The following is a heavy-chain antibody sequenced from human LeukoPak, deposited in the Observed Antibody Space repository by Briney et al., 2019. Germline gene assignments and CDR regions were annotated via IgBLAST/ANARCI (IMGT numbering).Heavy chain of an antibody. Sequence: GGSLRLSCAASGFSFSSYGMHWVRQAPGKGLEWVSFISTSGNTIYYADSVKGRFTISRDSARNSLYLQMNSLRAEDTAVYYCARDGPADSFDYWGQGTLVTVSS. V-gene: IGHV3-48*03. J-gene: IGHJ4*02. CDR2: ISTSGNTI. CDR1: GFSFSSYG. CDR3: ARDGPADSFDY.